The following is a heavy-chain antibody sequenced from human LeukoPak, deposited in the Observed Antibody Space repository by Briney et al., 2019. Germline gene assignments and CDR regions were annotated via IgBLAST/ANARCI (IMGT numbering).Heavy chain of an antibody. V-gene: IGHV1-8*01. CDR1: GYTFTSYD. CDR3: ARDCSSTSCQDAFDI. CDR2: MNPNSGNT. J-gene: IGHJ3*02. D-gene: IGHD2-2*01. Sequence: ASVKVSCKASGYTFTSYDINWVRQATGRGLEWMGWMNPNSGNTGYAQKFQGRVTMTRNTSISTAYMELSSLRPEDTAVYYCARDCSSTSCQDAFDIWGQGTMVTVSS.